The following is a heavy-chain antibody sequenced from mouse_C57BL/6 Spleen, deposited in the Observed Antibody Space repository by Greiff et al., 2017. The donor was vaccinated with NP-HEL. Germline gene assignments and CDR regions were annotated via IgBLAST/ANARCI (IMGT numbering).Heavy chain of an antibody. CDR2: IYPGSGNT. V-gene: IGHV1-76*01. J-gene: IGHJ4*01. CDR1: GYTFTDYY. D-gene: IGHD2-4*01. CDR3: ASRNNDYDGMDY. Sequence: QVQLKQSGAELVRPGASVKLSCKASGYTFTDYYINWVKQRPGQGLEWIARIYPGSGNTYYNEKFKGKATLTAEKSSSTAYMQLSSLTSEDSAVYFCASRNNDYDGMDYWGQGTSVTVSS.